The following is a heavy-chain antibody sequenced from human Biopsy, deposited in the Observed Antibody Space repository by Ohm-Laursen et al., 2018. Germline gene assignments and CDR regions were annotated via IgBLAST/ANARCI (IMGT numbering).Heavy chain of an antibody. CDR2: INHSGRT. V-gene: IGHV4-34*01. CDR3: GNEVHGRDY. CDR1: GESFNGYY. D-gene: IGHD2-15*01. J-gene: IGHJ4*02. Sequence: PSETLSLTCAVYGESFNGYYWSWIRQTPGKGLEWIGEINHSGRTNHNPSLKSRVNISADKSNNQFSLKLTSVTSADTAVYFCGNEVHGRDYWGLGALVTVSS.